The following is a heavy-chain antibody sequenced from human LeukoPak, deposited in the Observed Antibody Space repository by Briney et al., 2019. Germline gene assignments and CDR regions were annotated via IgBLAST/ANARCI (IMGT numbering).Heavy chain of an antibody. CDR1: GFTFSTCV. CDR2: ISSNGDNT. Sequence: GGSLRLSCSVSGFTFSTCVMHWVRQAPGKGLEYVSAISSNGDNTYYADSVKGRFTISRDNSKDTLYLQMSSLRADDTAVYYCVRGTGYWGQGTLVTVSS. V-gene: IGHV3-64D*06. J-gene: IGHJ4*02. CDR3: VRGTGY.